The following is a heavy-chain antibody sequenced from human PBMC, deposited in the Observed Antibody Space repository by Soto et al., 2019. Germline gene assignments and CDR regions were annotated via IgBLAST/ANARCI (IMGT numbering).Heavy chain of an antibody. CDR2: MNPNSGNT. CDR3: ARVSTIFGVVFGMDV. CDR1: GYTFTSYD. J-gene: IGHJ6*02. V-gene: IGHV1-8*01. Sequence: SANVSCKASGYTFTSYDTNWARQATGQGLEWMGRMNPNSGNTGYAQKLQGRVTMTRNTSISTAYMELSSLRSEDKAVYYCARVSTIFGVVFGMDVWGQGTTVAVS. D-gene: IGHD3-3*01.